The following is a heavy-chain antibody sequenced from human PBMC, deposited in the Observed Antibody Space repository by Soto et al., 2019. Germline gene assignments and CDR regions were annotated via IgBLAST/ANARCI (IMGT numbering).Heavy chain of an antibody. CDR2: ISAYNGNT. V-gene: IGHV1-18*04. J-gene: IGHJ4*02. D-gene: IGHD2-15*01. Sequence: QVQLVQSGAEVKKPGASVKVSCKASGYTFTSYGISWVRQAPGQGLEWMGWISAYNGNTNYAQKLQGRVTMTTDTSTSTAYRGLRSLRSDDAAVYYCARDRRGNGRGGYWGQGTLVTVSS. CDR3: ARDRRGNGRGGY. CDR1: GYTFTSYG.